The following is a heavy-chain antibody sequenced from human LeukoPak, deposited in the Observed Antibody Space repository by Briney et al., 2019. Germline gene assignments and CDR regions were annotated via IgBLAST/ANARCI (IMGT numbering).Heavy chain of an antibody. J-gene: IGHJ6*03. CDR1: GGSISSGDYF. D-gene: IGHD3-10*01. V-gene: IGHV4-61*02. CDR3: AREKGGVDSLTMVRGVMKEDSYYYYYMDV. Sequence: SETLSLTCIVSGGSISSGDYFWSWIRQSAGKGLEWIGRIYTSGSTNYNPSLKSRVTISVDTSKNQFSLKLSSVTAADTAVYYCAREKGGVDSLTMVRGVMKEDSYYYYYMDVWGKGTTVTISS. CDR2: IYTSGST.